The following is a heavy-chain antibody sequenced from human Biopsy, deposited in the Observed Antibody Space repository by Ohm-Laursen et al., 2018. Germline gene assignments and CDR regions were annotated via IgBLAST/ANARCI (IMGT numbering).Heavy chain of an antibody. J-gene: IGHJ4*02. CDR3: AKGLYSGSYYYDS. CDR2: VSSDGKNK. Sequence: SLRLSCAASGFTLSNYGMHWVRQAPGRGLEWVAAVSSDGKNKHYADSVQGRFTTSRDNSKNTVDLQMNSLRAEDTAVYYCAKGLYSGSYYYDSWGQGTLVTVSS. D-gene: IGHD1-26*01. V-gene: IGHV3-30*18. CDR1: GFTLSNYG.